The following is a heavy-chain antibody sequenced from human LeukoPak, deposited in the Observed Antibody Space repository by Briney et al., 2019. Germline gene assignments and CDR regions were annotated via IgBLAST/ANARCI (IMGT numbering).Heavy chain of an antibody. CDR2: IYYSGST. CDR3: ARVRGAVAGDYYYGMDV. Sequence: SETLSLTCTVSGGSISSYYWSWIRQPPGKGLEWIGYIYYSGSTNYNPSLKSRVTISVDTSKNQFSLKLSSVTAADTAVYYCARVRGAVAGDYYYGMDVWGQGTTVTVSS. V-gene: IGHV4-59*01. J-gene: IGHJ6*02. D-gene: IGHD6-19*01. CDR1: GGSISSYY.